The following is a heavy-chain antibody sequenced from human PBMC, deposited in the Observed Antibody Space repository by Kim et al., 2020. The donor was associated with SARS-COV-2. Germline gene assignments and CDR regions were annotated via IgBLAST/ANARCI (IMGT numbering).Heavy chain of an antibody. V-gene: IGHV1-2*02. J-gene: IGHJ4*02. Sequence: GGTRFSQKFPGRVTVTRDTSISTAYMELSGLRSADTAVYYCSKSRAFDYWGQGTLVTVSS. CDR3: SKSRAFDY. CDR2: GGT. D-gene: IGHD1-26*01.